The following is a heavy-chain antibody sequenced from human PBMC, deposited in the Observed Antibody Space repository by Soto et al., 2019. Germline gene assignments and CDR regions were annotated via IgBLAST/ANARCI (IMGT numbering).Heavy chain of an antibody. CDR1: GYTFVNFD. V-gene: IGHV1-8*02. D-gene: IGHD6-13*01. CDR3: ARMASAGTLNWFDP. Sequence: QVPLVQSGAEVKEPGASVRVSCKASGYTFVNFDISWVRQAAGQGLEWLGWMNPGSGKTGYASKFQGRVAMTRDASTGTSHLELSSLTSDDTAVYYCARMASAGTLNWFDPWGQGTLVTVSS. CDR2: MNPGSGKT. J-gene: IGHJ5*02.